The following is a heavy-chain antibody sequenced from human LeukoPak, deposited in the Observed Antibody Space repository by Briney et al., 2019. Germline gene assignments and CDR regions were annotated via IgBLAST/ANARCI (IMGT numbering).Heavy chain of an antibody. CDR1: GFTFSSYA. D-gene: IGHD5-24*01. CDR3: AREGYWWLQLFPPSVAFDT. V-gene: IGHV3-48*01. Sequence: GGSLRLSCVASGFTFSSYAMSWVRQAPGKGLEWVSYISSSSSTIYYADSVKGRFTISRDNAKNSLYLQMNSLRAEDTAVYYCAREGYWWLQLFPPSVAFDTWAKGQWSPSLQ. CDR2: ISSSSSTI. J-gene: IGHJ3*02.